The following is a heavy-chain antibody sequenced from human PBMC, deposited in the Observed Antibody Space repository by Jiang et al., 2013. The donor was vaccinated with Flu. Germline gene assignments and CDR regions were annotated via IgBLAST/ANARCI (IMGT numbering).Heavy chain of an antibody. J-gene: IGHJ5*02. V-gene: IGHV4-4*02. CDR2: IYHSGST. Sequence: GLVKPSGTLSLTCAVSGGSISSSNWWSWVRQPPGKGLEWIGEIYHSGSTNYNPSLKSRVTISVDKSKNQFSLKLSSVTAADTAVYYCARELTMVRGGGWFDPWGQGTLVTVSS. CDR1: GGSISSSNW. CDR3: ARELTMVRGGGWFDP. D-gene: IGHD3-10*01.